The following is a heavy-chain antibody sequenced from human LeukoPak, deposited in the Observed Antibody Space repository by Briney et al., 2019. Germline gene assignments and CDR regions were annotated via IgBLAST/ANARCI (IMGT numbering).Heavy chain of an antibody. CDR1: GGSISSSSYY. CDR2: IYYSGST. Sequence: PSETLSLTCTVSGGSISSSSYYWGWIRQPPGKGLEWIGSIYYSGSTYYNPSLKSRVTISVDTSKNQFSLKLSSVTAADTAVYYCARLDIVVVVAATRGPYNWFDPWGQGTLVTVSS. CDR3: ARLDIVVVVAATRGPYNWFDP. D-gene: IGHD2-15*01. V-gene: IGHV4-39*01. J-gene: IGHJ5*02.